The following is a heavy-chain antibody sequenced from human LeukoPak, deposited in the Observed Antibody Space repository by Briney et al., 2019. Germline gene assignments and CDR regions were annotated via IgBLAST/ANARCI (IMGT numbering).Heavy chain of an antibody. CDR3: ARGGVWPQDY. J-gene: IGHJ4*02. Sequence: GGSLGLSCEASGFTFSNYWMIWVRQAPGKGLEWVANIKKDGSEKYYVDSVKGRFTISRDNAKNSLYLQMNSLRAEDTAVYYCARGGVWPQDYWGQGTLVTVSS. V-gene: IGHV3-7*05. CDR2: IKKDGSEK. CDR1: GFTFSNYW. D-gene: IGHD3-16*01.